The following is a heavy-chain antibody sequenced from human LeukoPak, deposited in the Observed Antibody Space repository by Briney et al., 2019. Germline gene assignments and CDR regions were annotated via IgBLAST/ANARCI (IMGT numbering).Heavy chain of an antibody. Sequence: ASVKVSCKASGYTFTSYDINWVRQAPGQGLEWMGWINPNSGGTNYAQKFQGRVTMTRDTSISTAYMELSRLRSDDTAVYYCARGIEWHSSGWYDYWGQGTLVTVSS. V-gene: IGHV1-2*02. J-gene: IGHJ4*02. CDR2: INPNSGGT. CDR1: GYTFTSYD. D-gene: IGHD6-19*01. CDR3: ARGIEWHSSGWYDY.